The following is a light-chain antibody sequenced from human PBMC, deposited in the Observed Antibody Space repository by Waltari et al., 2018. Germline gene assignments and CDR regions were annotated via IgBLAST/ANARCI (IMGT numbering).Light chain of an antibody. V-gene: IGKV1-9*01. CDR1: QGLSNY. CDR2: AAS. J-gene: IGKJ5*01. CDR3: QQLNGYPIT. Sequence: IQLTQSPSFLSASVGDRVTITCRANQGLSNYLAGYQQRPGKGPKLLIYAASTLQDGVPSRFSGSGSGTEFILTISSLQPEDFATYYCQQLNGYPITFGQGTRLEIK.